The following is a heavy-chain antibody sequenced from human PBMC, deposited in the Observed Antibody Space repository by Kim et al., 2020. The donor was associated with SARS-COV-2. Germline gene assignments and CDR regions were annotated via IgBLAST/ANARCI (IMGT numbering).Heavy chain of an antibody. CDR3: ARRVVVATHDNWFDP. J-gene: IGHJ5*02. Sequence: GGSLRLSCAASGFTFSDYYMSWIRQAPGKGLEWVSYISSSGSTIYYADSVKGRFTISRDNAKNSLYLQMNSLRAEDTAVYYCARRVVVATHDNWFDPWGQGTLVTVSS. CDR2: ISSSGSTI. V-gene: IGHV3-11*01. D-gene: IGHD2-15*01. CDR1: GFTFSDYY.